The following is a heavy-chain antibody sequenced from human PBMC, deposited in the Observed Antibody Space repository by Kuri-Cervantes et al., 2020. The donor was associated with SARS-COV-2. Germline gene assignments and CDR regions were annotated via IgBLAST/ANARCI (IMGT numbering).Heavy chain of an antibody. CDR3: AREGATIGLFDY. J-gene: IGHJ4*02. CDR1: GFTFSSYA. Sequence: GGFLRLSCAASGFTFSSYAMHWVRQAPGKGLEWVAVISYDGSNKYYADSVKGRFTISRDNSKNTLYLQMNSLRAEDTAVYYCAREGATIGLFDYWGQGTLVTVSS. D-gene: IGHD5-12*01. CDR2: ISYDGSNK. V-gene: IGHV3-30-3*01.